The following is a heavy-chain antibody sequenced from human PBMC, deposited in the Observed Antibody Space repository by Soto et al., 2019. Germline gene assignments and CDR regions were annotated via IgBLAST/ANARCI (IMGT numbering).Heavy chain of an antibody. Sequence: PGGSLRLSCAASGFTFSSYGMHWVRQAPGKGLEWVAVISYDGSNKYYADSVKGRFTISRDNSKNTLYLQMNSQRAEDTAVYYCAKEFGGAAMVRSPSDYWGQGTLVTVSS. D-gene: IGHD5-18*01. J-gene: IGHJ4*02. CDR1: GFTFSSYG. CDR2: ISYDGSNK. V-gene: IGHV3-30*18. CDR3: AKEFGGAAMVRSPSDY.